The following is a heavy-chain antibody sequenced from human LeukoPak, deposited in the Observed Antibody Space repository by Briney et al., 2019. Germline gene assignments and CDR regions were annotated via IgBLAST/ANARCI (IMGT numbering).Heavy chain of an antibody. CDR3: ARVGVWSGYHYYYYGMDV. V-gene: IGHV4-34*01. CDR1: GGSFSGYY. J-gene: IGHJ6*02. D-gene: IGHD3-3*01. Sequence: PSETLSLTCAVYGGSFSGYYWSWIRQPPGKGLERIGEINHSGSTNYNPSLKSRVTISVDTSKNQFSLKLSSVTAADTAVYYCARVGVWSGYHYYYYGMDVWGQGTTVTVSS. CDR2: INHSGST.